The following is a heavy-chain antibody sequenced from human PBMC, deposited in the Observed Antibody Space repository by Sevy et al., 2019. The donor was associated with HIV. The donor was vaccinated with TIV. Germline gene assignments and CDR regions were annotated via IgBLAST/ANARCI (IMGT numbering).Heavy chain of an antibody. CDR1: GFTFSDYY. Sequence: GGSLRLSCAASGFTFSDYYMSWIRQAPGKGLEWVSYISSSGSTIYYADSVKGRFTISRDNAKNSLYLQMNSLRAEDTAVYYCARDHAHQKTAYGSGYYYYGMDVWGQGTTVTVSS. J-gene: IGHJ6*02. CDR3: ARDHAHQKTAYGSGYYYYGMDV. V-gene: IGHV3-11*01. CDR2: ISSSGSTI. D-gene: IGHD3-10*01.